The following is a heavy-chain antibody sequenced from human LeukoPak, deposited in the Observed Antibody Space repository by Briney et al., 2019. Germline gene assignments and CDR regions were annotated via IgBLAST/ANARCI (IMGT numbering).Heavy chain of an antibody. Sequence: GASVTVSCKASGYTFTSYYMHWVRQAPGQGLEWMGIINPSGGSTSHAQKFQGRVTMTRDTSTSTVYMELSSLRSEDTAVYYCARLMVRGVSPCGMDVWGQGTTVTVSS. J-gene: IGHJ6*02. CDR3: ARLMVRGVSPCGMDV. CDR2: INPSGGST. D-gene: IGHD3-10*01. V-gene: IGHV1-46*01. CDR1: GYTFTSYY.